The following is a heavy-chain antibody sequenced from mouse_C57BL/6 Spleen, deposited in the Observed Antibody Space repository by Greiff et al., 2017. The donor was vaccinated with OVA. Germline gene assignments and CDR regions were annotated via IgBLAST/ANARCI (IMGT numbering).Heavy chain of an antibody. CDR1: GYTFTDYY. Sequence: EVQLQQSGPVLVKPGASVKMSCKASGYTFTDYYMNWVKQSHGKSLEWIGVINPYNGGTSYNQKFKGKATLTVDKSSSTAYMELNSLTSEDSAVYYCARGGAQAYYAMDYWGQGTSVTVSS. V-gene: IGHV1-19*01. J-gene: IGHJ4*01. CDR3: ARGGAQAYYAMDY. D-gene: IGHD3-2*02. CDR2: INPYNGGT.